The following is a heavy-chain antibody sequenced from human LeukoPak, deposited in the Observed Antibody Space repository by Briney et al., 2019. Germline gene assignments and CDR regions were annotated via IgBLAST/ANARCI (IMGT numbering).Heavy chain of an antibody. CDR3: AKFWSYSSSPVDPTGFDY. D-gene: IGHD6-6*01. Sequence: PGGSLRLSCAASGFTFSSYGMHWVRQAPGKGLEWVAVISYDGSNKYYADSVKGRFTIPRDNSKNTLYLQMNSLRAEDTAVYYCAKFWSYSSSPVDPTGFDYWGQGTLVTVSS. CDR2: ISYDGSNK. CDR1: GFTFSSYG. V-gene: IGHV3-30*18. J-gene: IGHJ4*02.